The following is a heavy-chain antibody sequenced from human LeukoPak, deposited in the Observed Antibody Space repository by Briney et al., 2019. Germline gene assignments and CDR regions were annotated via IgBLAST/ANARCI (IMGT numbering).Heavy chain of an antibody. CDR1: GFTFSHTW. J-gene: IGHJ4*02. D-gene: IGHD1-1*01. CDR2: VKSKNDGGST. CDR3: VGRPWNFDY. Sequence: PGGSLRLSCAASGFTFSHTWISWVRQAPGKGLEWVGRVKSKNDGGSTDYAAPVKGRVFISRDDSRGTLSLEMNSLKIEDTAVYFCVGRPWNFDYWGQGTLVTVSS. V-gene: IGHV3-15*01.